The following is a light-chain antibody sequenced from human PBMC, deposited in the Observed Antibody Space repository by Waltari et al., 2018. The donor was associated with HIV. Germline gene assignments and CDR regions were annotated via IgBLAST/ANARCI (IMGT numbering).Light chain of an antibody. V-gene: IGKV2D-29*01. CDR1: ETLLQSDGKTY. Sequence: EIVMTQTPPFLSVAPGQAASISCKSSETLLQSDGKTYFYWYVQKTGQPPQLLLDEVSNRFTGVPDRFIGSGSGTDFTLILSRVEAEDVGVYYCMQSAQFPLTFGGVTKVEIK. CDR2: EVS. J-gene: IGKJ4*01. CDR3: MQSAQFPLT.